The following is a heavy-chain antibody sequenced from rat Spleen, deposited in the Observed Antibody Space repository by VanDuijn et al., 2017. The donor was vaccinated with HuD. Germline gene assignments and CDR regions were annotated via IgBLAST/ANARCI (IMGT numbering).Heavy chain of an antibody. D-gene: IGHD1-10*01. CDR2: ISYSGST. Sequence: EVQLQESGPGLVKPSQSLSLTCSVTGYSITSNYWGWIRKFPGNKMEWMGYISYSGSTNYNPSLKSRISITREKSKNQFFMQFNSVTTEDTATYYCARYRITTNWYFDFWGPGTMVTVSS. CDR3: ARYRITTNWYFDF. CDR1: GYSITSNY. J-gene: IGHJ1*01. V-gene: IGHV3-1*01.